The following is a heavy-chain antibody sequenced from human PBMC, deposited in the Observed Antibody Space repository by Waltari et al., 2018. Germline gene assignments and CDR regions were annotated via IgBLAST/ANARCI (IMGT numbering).Heavy chain of an antibody. CDR3: ARERSYYDSSGPAFDI. CDR1: GFTVSSNY. V-gene: IGHV3-53*01. J-gene: IGHJ3*02. D-gene: IGHD3-22*01. CDR2: ICSGGST. Sequence: EVQLVESGGGLIQPGGSLRLSCAASGFTVSSNYMSWVRQAPGKGLEWVSVICSGGSTYDADSGQGRFTISRDNSKNTVYLQMNSLRAEDTAVYYCARERSYYDSSGPAFDIWGQGTMVTVSS.